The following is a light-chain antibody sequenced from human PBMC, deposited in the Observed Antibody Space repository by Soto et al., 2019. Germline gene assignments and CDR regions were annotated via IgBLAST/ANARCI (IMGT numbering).Light chain of an antibody. Sequence: DIQMTQSPSSLAASVGDRVTVSCRASQTISSYLNWYQQKPGKAPELLIYGASDLQTGAPSRFSGSGSWTDFTLTISSLQPEDFATYFCQQTYSTPLTFGGGTKVQIK. V-gene: IGKV1-39*01. CDR3: QQTYSTPLT. CDR1: QTISSY. J-gene: IGKJ4*01. CDR2: GAS.